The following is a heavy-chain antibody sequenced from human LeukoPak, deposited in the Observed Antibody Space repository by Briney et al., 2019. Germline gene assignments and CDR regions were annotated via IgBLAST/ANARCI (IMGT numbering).Heavy chain of an antibody. D-gene: IGHD6-19*01. J-gene: IGHJ5*02. CDR1: GGSFSGYY. CDR3: ARVGYSSGWYLGSMFDP. CDR2: INHSGST. Sequence: PSETLSLTCAVYGGSFSGYYWSWIRQPPGKGLEWIGEINHSGSTNYNPSLKSRVTISVDTSKNQFSLKLSSVTAADTAVYYCARVGYSSGWYLGSMFDPWGQGTLVTVSS. V-gene: IGHV4-34*01.